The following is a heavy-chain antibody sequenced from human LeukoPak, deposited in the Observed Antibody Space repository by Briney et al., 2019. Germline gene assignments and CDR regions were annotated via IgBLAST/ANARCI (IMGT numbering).Heavy chain of an antibody. Sequence: GGSLRLSCEASGFSMSAYWMSWVRQAPGKGLEWVGNIKQDGSERNYVDSVKGRFTISRDNAKKSLYLQMNSLRAEDTAVYYCARDWGAYYHFFDYWGQGTLVTVSS. CDR1: GFSMSAYW. CDR2: IKQDGSER. D-gene: IGHD3-22*01. V-gene: IGHV3-7*01. J-gene: IGHJ4*02. CDR3: ARDWGAYYHFFDY.